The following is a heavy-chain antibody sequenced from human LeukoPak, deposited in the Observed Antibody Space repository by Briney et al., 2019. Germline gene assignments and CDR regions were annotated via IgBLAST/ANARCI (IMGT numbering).Heavy chain of an antibody. J-gene: IGHJ4*02. D-gene: IGHD5-18*01. CDR2: IKQDGSEK. CDR1: GFTFISYW. Sequence: PGGSLRLSCAASGFTFISYWMSWVRQAPGKGLEWVANIKQDGSEKYYVDSVKGRFTISRDNAKSSLYLQMNSLRAEDTAVYYCARDRGYTAMDHDFDYWGQGTLVTVSS. V-gene: IGHV3-7*01. CDR3: ARDRGYTAMDHDFDY.